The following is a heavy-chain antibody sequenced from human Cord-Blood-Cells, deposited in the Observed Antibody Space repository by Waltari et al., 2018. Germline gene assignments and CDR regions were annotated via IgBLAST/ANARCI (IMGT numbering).Heavy chain of an antibody. CDR3: ARVTSGDYVSGMDV. V-gene: IGHV1-69*06. CDR2: IIPIFGTA. Sequence: QVPLVQSGAEVKKPGSSVKVSCKASGGTFSSYAISWVPQAPGQGLEWLGGIIPIFGTANYAQKFQGRVTITADKSTSTAYMELSSLRSEDTAVYYCARVTSGDYVSGMDVWGQGTTVTVSS. CDR1: GGTFSSYA. J-gene: IGHJ6*02. D-gene: IGHD4-17*01.